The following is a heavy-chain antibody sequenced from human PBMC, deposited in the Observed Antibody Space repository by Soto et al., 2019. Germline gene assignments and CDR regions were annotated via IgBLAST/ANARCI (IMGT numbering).Heavy chain of an antibody. CDR2: IYYSGST. V-gene: IGHV4-59*01. J-gene: IGHJ4*02. D-gene: IGHD3-3*01. CDR3: ARVVIWSGYYAIDY. CDR1: GGSISSYY. Sequence: SETLSLTCTVSGGSISSYYWSWIRQPPGKGLEWIGHIYYSGSTNYNPSLKSRVTISVDTSKNQFSLKLSSVTAADTAVYYCARVVIWSGYYAIDYWGQGTLVTVSS.